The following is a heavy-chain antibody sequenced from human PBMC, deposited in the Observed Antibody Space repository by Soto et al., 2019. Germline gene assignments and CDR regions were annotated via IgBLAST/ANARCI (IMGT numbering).Heavy chain of an antibody. Sequence: ASVKVSCKASGYTFTSCAMHWVRQAPGQRLEWMGWINAGNGNTKYSQKFQGRVTITRDTSASTAYMELSSLRSEDTAVYYCARAELRFLEWLWGAFDIWGQGTMVTVSS. D-gene: IGHD3-3*01. V-gene: IGHV1-3*01. J-gene: IGHJ3*02. CDR2: INAGNGNT. CDR1: GYTFTSCA. CDR3: ARAELRFLEWLWGAFDI.